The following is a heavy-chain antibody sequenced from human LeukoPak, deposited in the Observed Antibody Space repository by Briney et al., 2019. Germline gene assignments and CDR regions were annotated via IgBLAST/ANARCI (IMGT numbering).Heavy chain of an antibody. CDR3: ARGDNSAFDI. CDR1: GFTFTTHS. V-gene: IGHV3-21*01. J-gene: IGHJ3*02. D-gene: IGHD3-22*01. Sequence: PGGSLRLSCAASGFTFTTHSMNWVRQAPGKGLEWVSYISSSSSYIYYVDSVRGRFTISRDNANNSLYLQMNSLRAEDTAVYYCARGDNSAFDIWGQRTMVTVSS. CDR2: ISSSSSYI.